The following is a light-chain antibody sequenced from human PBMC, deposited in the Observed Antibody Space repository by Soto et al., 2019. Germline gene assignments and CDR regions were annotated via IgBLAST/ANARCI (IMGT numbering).Light chain of an antibody. CDR1: QSVSSNY. CDR3: HQYGGSPGT. J-gene: IGKJ1*01. V-gene: IGKV3-20*01. Sequence: EIVLTQSPGTLSLSPGERATISCRASQSVSSNYLAWYQQRPGQAPRLLIYDASSRATGVPDRFSGSGSGTDFTLTISRLEPEDFAVYYCHQYGGSPGTLGQGTKVDIK. CDR2: DAS.